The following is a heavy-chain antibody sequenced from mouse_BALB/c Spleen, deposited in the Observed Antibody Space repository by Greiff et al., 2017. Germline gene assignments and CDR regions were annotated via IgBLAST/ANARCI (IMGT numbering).Heavy chain of an antibody. D-gene: IGHD1-2*01. V-gene: IGHV6-6*02. CDR3: TRDYGYDYFDC. CDR1: GFTFSNYW. J-gene: IGHJ2*01. Sequence: EVQGVESGGGLVQPGGSMKLSCVASGFTFSNYWMNWVRQSPEKGLEWVAEIRLKSNNYATHYAESVKGRFTISRDDSKSSVYLQMNNLRAEDTGIYYCTRDYGYDYFDCWGQGTTLTVSS. CDR2: IRLKSNNYAT.